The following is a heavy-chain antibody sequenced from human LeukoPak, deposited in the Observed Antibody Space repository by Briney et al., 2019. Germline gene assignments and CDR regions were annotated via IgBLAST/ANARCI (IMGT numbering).Heavy chain of an antibody. CDR3: AISYDSSGYFLATSFDY. J-gene: IGHJ4*02. D-gene: IGHD3-22*01. CDR2: IIPIFGTA. CDR1: GGTFSSCV. Sequence: SVKVSCKASGGTFSSCVISWVRQAPGQGLEWMGGIIPIFGTANYAQKFQGRVTITTDESTSTAYMELSSLRSEDTAVYYCAISYDSSGYFLATSFDYWGQGTLVTVSS. V-gene: IGHV1-69*05.